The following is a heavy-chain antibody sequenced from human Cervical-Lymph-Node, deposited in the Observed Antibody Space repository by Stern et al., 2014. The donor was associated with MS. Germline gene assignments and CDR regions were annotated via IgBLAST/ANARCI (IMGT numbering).Heavy chain of an antibody. CDR1: SGHW. CDR2: INSDGSIR. CDR3: PRQFNNWLDP. J-gene: IGHJ5*02. V-gene: IGHV3-74*02. D-gene: IGHD6-19*01. Sequence: EVQLVESGGGLVQPGQSLRLSCADFSGHWMHWVRQEPGKGLEWLARINSDGSIREYADSVKGRFSISRDTAKNTLYLQMNSLRVEDTALYYCPRQFNNWLDPWGQGTPVIVSS.